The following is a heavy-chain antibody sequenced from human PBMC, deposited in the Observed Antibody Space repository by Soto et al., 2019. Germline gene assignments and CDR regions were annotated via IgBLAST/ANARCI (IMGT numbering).Heavy chain of an antibody. CDR2: IYYSGST. Sequence: SETLSLTCAVSGGSISNYYWSWIRQPPGKGLEWIGYIYYSGSTNYNPSLQSRVTISVDTSKNQFSLKLSSMTAADTAVYYCARAVLPATAPFDYWGQGTLVTVSS. V-gene: IGHV4-59*01. J-gene: IGHJ4*02. CDR1: GGSISNYY. D-gene: IGHD2-2*01. CDR3: ARAVLPATAPFDY.